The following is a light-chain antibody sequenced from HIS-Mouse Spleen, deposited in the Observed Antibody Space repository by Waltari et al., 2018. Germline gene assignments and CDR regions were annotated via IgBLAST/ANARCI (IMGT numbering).Light chain of an antibody. CDR3: AAWDDSLSGPV. J-gene: IGLJ3*02. CDR2: RNN. Sequence: QSVLTQPPSASGTPGQRVTISCSGSSSNIGSNYVYWYQQLPGTAPKLLTYRNNQRPSVVPERFSGSKSGTSASLAISGLRSEDEADYYCAAWDDSLSGPVFGGGTKLTVL. V-gene: IGLV1-47*01. CDR1: SSNIGSNY.